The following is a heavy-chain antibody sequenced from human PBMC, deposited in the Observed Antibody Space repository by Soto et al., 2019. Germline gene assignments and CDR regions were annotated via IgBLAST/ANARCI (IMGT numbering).Heavy chain of an antibody. Sequence: QVQLQESGPGLMKPSETLSLTCTVSGGSISSYYWSWIRQPPGKGLEWIGYIYYSGSTNYNPSLKSRVTISVDTSKNQFSLKLSSVTAADTAVYYCARFNWYFVLWGRGTLVTVSS. J-gene: IGHJ2*01. V-gene: IGHV4-59*08. CDR1: GGSISSYY. CDR3: ARFNWYFVL. CDR2: IYYSGST.